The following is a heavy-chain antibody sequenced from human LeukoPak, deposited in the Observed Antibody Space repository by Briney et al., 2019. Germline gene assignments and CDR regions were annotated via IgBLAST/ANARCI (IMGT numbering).Heavy chain of an antibody. Sequence: GTSLRLPCAAPGFTFSNYGMHWVRQAPGKGLEWVATITYDGSSEYYADSVKDRFTVSRDNSKNTLYLQMSSLKTEDTAVYYCAKRGDGGHKSLEYWGQGTLVIVSS. CDR1: GFTFSNYG. CDR3: AKRGDGGHKSLEY. CDR2: ITYDGSSE. D-gene: IGHD3-16*01. J-gene: IGHJ4*02. V-gene: IGHV3-30*18.